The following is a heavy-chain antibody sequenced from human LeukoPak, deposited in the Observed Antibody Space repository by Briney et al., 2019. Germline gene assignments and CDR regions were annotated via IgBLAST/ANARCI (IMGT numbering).Heavy chain of an antibody. CDR2: INPNSGGT. Sequence: GASVKVSCKASGYTFTGYYMHWVRQAPGQGLEWMGWINPNSGGTNYAQKFQGRVTMTRDTSISTAYMELSRLRSDDTAVYYCARLGRSRGSGSYYYFDYWGQGTLVTVSS. CDR1: GYTFTGYY. V-gene: IGHV1-2*02. CDR3: ARLGRSRGSGSYYYFDY. D-gene: IGHD3-10*01. J-gene: IGHJ4*02.